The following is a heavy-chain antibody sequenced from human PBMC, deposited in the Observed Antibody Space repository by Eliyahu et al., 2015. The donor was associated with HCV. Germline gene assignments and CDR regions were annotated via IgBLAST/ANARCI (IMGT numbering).Heavy chain of an antibody. J-gene: IGHJ5*02. CDR1: GGSITTXY. CDR3: ASGGGGIAVAGTGGWFDP. Sequence: QVQLQESGPGLVKPSETLSLTCTXPGGSITTXYXSRXRXPPGKGLEWIGYXHYSGSTNYNPSLKSRVTISVDTSKNQFSLKLTSVTAADTAVYYCASGGGGIAVAGTGGWFDPWGQGTLVTVSS. D-gene: IGHD6-19*01. V-gene: IGHV4-59*01. CDR2: XHYSGST.